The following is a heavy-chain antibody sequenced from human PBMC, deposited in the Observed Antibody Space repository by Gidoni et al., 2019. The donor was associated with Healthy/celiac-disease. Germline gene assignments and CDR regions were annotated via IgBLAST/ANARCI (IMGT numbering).Heavy chain of an antibody. CDR2: ISAYNGNT. J-gene: IGHJ6*02. D-gene: IGHD3-10*01. CDR3: ARAFLLARGVTPYGMDV. CDR1: VYTCTSYG. Sequence: HGQLVQSGAEGKKPWASVYVSCKSSVYTCTSYGISWVRQGPGQGLEWMGWISAYNGNTNYAQKLQGRVTMTTDTSTSTAYMELRSLRSDDTAVYYCARAFLLARGVTPYGMDVWGQGTTVTVSS. V-gene: IGHV1-18*01.